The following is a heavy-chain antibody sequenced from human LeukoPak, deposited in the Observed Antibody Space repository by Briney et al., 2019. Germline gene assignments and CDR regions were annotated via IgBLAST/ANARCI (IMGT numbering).Heavy chain of an antibody. V-gene: IGHV4-31*02. D-gene: IGHD1-20*01. CDR1: GGSISSGDYH. Sequence: SETLSLTCTVSGGSISSGDYHWNWTRQPPGEGLEWIGFIHDSGSTYYNPSLKSRVTISVDTSKNQFSLKLSSVTAADTAVYYCTGDITGLSFDYWGQGTLVTVSS. J-gene: IGHJ4*02. CDR3: TGDITGLSFDY. CDR2: IHDSGST.